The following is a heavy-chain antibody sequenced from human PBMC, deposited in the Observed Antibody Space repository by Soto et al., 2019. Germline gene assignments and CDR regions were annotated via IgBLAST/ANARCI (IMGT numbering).Heavy chain of an antibody. D-gene: IGHD3-22*01. V-gene: IGHV3-23*01. J-gene: IGHJ6*02. CDR3: AKDWGYYDSIGMDV. Sequence: EVQLLESGGGLVQPGGSLRLSCAASGFTFSSYAMSWVRQAPGKGLEWVSAISGSGGSTYYADSVKGRFTISRDNSKNTLYLQMNSLRAEDTAEYYCAKDWGYYDSIGMDVWGQGTTVTVSS. CDR2: ISGSGGST. CDR1: GFTFSSYA.